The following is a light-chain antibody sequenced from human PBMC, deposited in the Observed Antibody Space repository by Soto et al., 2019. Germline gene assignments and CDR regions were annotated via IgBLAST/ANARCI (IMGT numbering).Light chain of an antibody. CDR3: HQHYSTPIT. CDR2: WAS. CDR1: QSLLSSADNLNY. V-gene: IGKV4-1*01. Sequence: DIVLTQSPDSLAVSLAERATINCKSSQSLLSSADNLNYLAWFQQKPGQPPKLLIYWASTRESGVPDRFSGSGSGTDFSLTITTLQAADVATYYCHQHYSTPITFGQGKRREIK. J-gene: IGKJ5*01.